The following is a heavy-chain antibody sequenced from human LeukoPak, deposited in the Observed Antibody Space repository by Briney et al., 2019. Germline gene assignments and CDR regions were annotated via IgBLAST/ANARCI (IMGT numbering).Heavy chain of an antibody. CDR2: IRYDGSYK. J-gene: IGHJ6*03. Sequence: PGGSLRLSCAASGFTFSRFGMHWVRQAPGKGLEWVAFIRYDGSYKYDADSVKGRFTISRDNSKNTLYLQMISLRAEDTAVYFCARYKHMDVWGKGTTVTVSS. CDR1: GFTFSRFG. CDR3: ARYKHMDV. D-gene: IGHD1-1*01. V-gene: IGHV3-30*02.